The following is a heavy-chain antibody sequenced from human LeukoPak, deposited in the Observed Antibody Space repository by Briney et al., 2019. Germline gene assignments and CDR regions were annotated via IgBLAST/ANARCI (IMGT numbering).Heavy chain of an antibody. Sequence: GGSLRLSCAASGFTVSTNYMSWVRQAPEKGLEWVSIICSGDRTYYADSVKGRFTISIDNSKNTLSLQMNRLRAEDTAMYYCARDTGGTFDFWGQGTLVTVSS. CDR2: ICSGDRT. V-gene: IGHV3-53*01. J-gene: IGHJ4*02. D-gene: IGHD2-8*02. CDR1: GFTVSTNY. CDR3: ARDTGGTFDF.